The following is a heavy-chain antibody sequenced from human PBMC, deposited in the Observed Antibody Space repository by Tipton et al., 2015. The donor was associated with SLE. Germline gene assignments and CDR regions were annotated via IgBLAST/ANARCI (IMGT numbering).Heavy chain of an antibody. V-gene: IGHV4-61*01. CDR1: GYSISSGYY. CDR2: IYYSGST. D-gene: IGHD3-22*01. Sequence: TLSLTCAVSGYSISSGYYWGWIRQPPGKGLEWIGYIYYSGSTNYNPSLKSRVTISVDTSKNQFSLKLSSVTAADTAVYYCARGDSSGYYYIPGAFDIWGQGTMVTVSS. CDR3: ARGDSSGYYYIPGAFDI. J-gene: IGHJ3*02.